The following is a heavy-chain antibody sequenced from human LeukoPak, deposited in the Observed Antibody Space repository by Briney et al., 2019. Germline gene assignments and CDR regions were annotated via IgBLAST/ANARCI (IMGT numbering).Heavy chain of an antibody. CDR2: ISYDGSNK. D-gene: IGHD2-21*02. CDR1: GFSFSSFG. Sequence: PGGSLRLSCAASGFSFSSFGMSWVRQAPGKGLEWVAVISYDGSNKYYADSVKGRFTISRDNSKNTLYLQMNSLRAEGTAVYYCAKGGDRGYFDYWGQGTLVTVSS. CDR3: AKGGDRGYFDY. J-gene: IGHJ4*02. V-gene: IGHV3-30*18.